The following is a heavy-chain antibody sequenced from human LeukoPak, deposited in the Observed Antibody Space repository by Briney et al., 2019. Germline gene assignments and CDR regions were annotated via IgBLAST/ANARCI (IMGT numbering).Heavy chain of an antibody. D-gene: IGHD3-10*01. J-gene: IGHJ6*03. CDR1: GGSISSYY. CDR3: ARVGLSDYYYYMDV. V-gene: IGHV4-59*01. CDR2: IYYSGST. Sequence: SETLSLTCTVSGGSISSYYWSWIRQPPGKGLEWIGYIYYSGSTNYNPSHKSRVTISVDTSKNQFSLKLSSVTAADTAVYYCARVGLSDYYYYMDVWGKGATVTVSS.